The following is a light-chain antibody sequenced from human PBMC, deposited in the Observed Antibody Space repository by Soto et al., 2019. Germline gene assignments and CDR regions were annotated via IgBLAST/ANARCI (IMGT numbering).Light chain of an antibody. V-gene: IGKV3-20*01. Sequence: EIVLTQSPVTLSLSPGERATLSCRASQNIRSNYLAWYQQKPGQAPRLIIDGASRRATGIPDRFSGSGSGTDFTLTSSTLEPEDFAVYSCQQYGRTAPTFGQGPNVEIK. CDR3: QQYGRTAPT. CDR1: QNIRSNY. CDR2: GAS. J-gene: IGKJ1*01.